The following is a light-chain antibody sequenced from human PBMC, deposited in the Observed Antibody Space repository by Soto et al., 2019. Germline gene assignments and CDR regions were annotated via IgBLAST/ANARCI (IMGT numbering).Light chain of an antibody. CDR2: GNN. CDR1: SSNIGAVYD. V-gene: IGLV1-40*01. J-gene: IGLJ1*01. CDR3: QSYDSSLSGV. Sequence: QSVLTQPPSVSGAPGQRVTISCTGSSSNIGAVYDVHWYQQLPGTAPKLLIYGNNNRPSGVPDRFSGSKSGTSASLAITGLQAEDEADYYCQSYDSSLSGVFGTGTKVTVL.